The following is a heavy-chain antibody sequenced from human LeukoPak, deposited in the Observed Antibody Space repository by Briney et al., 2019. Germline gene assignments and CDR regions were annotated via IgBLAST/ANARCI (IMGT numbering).Heavy chain of an antibody. J-gene: IGHJ4*02. V-gene: IGHV3-21*01. CDR2: ISSSSSYI. D-gene: IGHD4-17*01. Sequence: PGGSLRLSCAASGFTFSSYSMNWVRQAPGKGLEWVSSISSSSSYIYYADSVKGRFTISRDNAKNSLYLQMSSLRAEDTAVYYCARVDGDYVSVDYWGQGTLVTVSS. CDR3: ARVDGDYVSVDY. CDR1: GFTFSSYS.